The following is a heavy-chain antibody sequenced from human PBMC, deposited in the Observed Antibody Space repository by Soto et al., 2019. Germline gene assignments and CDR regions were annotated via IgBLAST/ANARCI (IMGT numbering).Heavy chain of an antibody. CDR1: GYTFTGYA. D-gene: IGHD3-22*01. CDR2: INAGNGNT. J-gene: IGHJ3*02. Sequence: GASVKVSCKASGYTFTGYAMHWVRQAPGQRLEWMGWINAGNGNTKYSQKFQGRVTITRDTSASTAYMELSSLRSEDTAVYYCARPAQYNYDSSGWQAFDIWGQGTMVTVSS. V-gene: IGHV1-3*01. CDR3: ARPAQYNYDSSGWQAFDI.